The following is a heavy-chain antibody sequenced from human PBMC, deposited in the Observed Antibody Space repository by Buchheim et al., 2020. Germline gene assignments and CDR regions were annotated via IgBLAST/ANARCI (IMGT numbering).Heavy chain of an antibody. CDR1: GFTFSSYA. Sequence: QVQLVESGGGVVQPGRSLRLSCAASGFTFSSYAMHWVRQAPGKGLEWVAVISYDGSNKYYADSVKGRLTISRDNSKNTLYLQMNSLRAEDTAVYYCAGSYSSSWSYYYYYGMDVWGQGTT. V-gene: IGHV3-30*04. CDR2: ISYDGSNK. J-gene: IGHJ6*02. D-gene: IGHD6-13*01. CDR3: AGSYSSSWSYYYYYGMDV.